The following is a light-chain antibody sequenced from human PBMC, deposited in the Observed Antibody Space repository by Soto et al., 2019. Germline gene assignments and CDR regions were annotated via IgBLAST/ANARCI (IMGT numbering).Light chain of an antibody. CDR3: SSYTSSSTLAYV. CDR2: DVS. V-gene: IGLV2-14*01. Sequence: QSALTQPASVSGSPGQSITISCTGTSSDVGGYNYFSWYQQHPGKAPKLMIYDVSNRPSGVSNRFSGSKSGNTASLTISGLQAEDEADYYCSSYTSSSTLAYVFGTGTKLTVL. CDR1: SSDVGGYNY. J-gene: IGLJ1*01.